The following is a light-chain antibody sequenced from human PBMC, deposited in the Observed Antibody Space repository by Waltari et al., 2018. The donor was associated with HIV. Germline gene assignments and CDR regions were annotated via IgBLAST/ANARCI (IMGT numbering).Light chain of an antibody. V-gene: IGKV1-5*03. Sequence: DIRMTQSPSTLSVSIGDRVSITCRASQNVSKWLAWYQQKPGKAPKLLIHKTSSLNSGVPSRFSGIGSGTDFSLTINGLQSDDFATYYCQQYNSDFYTFGQGTELEIK. CDR1: QNVSKW. J-gene: IGKJ2*01. CDR3: QQYNSDFYT. CDR2: KTS.